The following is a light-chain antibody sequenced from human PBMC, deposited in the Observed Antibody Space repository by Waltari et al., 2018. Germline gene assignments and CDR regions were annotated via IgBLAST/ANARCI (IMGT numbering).Light chain of an antibody. J-gene: IGKJ2*01. CDR3: QQSYSHPPT. V-gene: IGKV1-39*01. Sequence: DIQMTQAPSSLSASIGGRVIITWRASENIANYVSWYRQKPGTAPELLIYRISSLQSGVPSKFSGGGSGTDFTLTISRLQPEDFATYICQQSYSHPPTFGQGTKVEIK. CDR1: ENIANY. CDR2: RIS.